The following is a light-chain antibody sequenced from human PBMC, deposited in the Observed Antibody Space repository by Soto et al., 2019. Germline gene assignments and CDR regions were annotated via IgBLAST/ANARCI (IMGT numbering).Light chain of an antibody. Sequence: DIQMTQSPSTLSGSVGDRVTITCRASQTISSWLAWYQQKPGKAPKLLIYKASTLKSGVPSKFSGSGSGTEFTLTISSLQPDDFATYYCQHSKTNSLPITFGQGTRLEIK. CDR3: QHSKTNSLPIT. V-gene: IGKV1-5*03. CDR2: KAS. J-gene: IGKJ5*01. CDR1: QTISSW.